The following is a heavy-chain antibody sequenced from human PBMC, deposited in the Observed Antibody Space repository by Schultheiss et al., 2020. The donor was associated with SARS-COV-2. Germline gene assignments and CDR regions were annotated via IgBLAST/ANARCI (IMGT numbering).Heavy chain of an antibody. CDR3: ARNHYYDSSGLGY. Sequence: GGSLRLSCAASGFTVSSNYMSWVRQAPGKGLEWVSAISGSGGSTYYADSVKGRFTISRDNSKNTLYLQMNSLRAEDTAVYYCARNHYYDSSGLGYWGQGTLVTVSS. CDR1: GFTVSSNY. V-gene: IGHV3-23*01. D-gene: IGHD3-22*01. J-gene: IGHJ4*02. CDR2: ISGSGGST.